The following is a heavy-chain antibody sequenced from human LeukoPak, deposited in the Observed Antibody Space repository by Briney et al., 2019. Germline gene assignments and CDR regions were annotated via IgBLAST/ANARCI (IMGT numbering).Heavy chain of an antibody. CDR3: AGDRDYGGNPYDAFDI. Sequence: GGSLRLSCAASGFTFSSYSMNWVRQAPGKGLEWVSSISSSSSYIYYADSVKGRFTISRDNAKNSLYLQMNSLRAEDTAVYYCAGDRDYGGNPYDAFDIWGQGTMVTVSS. D-gene: IGHD4-23*01. CDR2: ISSSSSYI. V-gene: IGHV3-21*01. J-gene: IGHJ3*02. CDR1: GFTFSSYS.